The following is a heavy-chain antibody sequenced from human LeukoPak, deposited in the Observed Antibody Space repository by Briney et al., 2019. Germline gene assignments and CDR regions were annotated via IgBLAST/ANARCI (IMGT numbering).Heavy chain of an antibody. CDR1: GGSISSGSYY. J-gene: IGHJ4*02. CDR3: ARGASLENGIDY. D-gene: IGHD2-8*01. CDR2: IYTSGST. V-gene: IGHV4-61*02. Sequence: SETLSLTCTVSGGSISSGSYYWSWIRQPAGKGLEWIGRIYTSGSTNYNPSLKSRVTISVDTSKNQFSLKLSSVTAADTAVYYCARGASLENGIDYWGQGTLVTVSS.